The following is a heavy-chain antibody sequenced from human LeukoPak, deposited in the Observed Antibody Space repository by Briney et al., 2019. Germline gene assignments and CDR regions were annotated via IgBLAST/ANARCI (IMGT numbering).Heavy chain of an antibody. J-gene: IGHJ4*02. CDR1: GGSISSYY. CDR3: ARDLWYYYDSSGIPF. V-gene: IGHV4-59*01. D-gene: IGHD3-22*01. CDR2: IYYSGST. Sequence: SETLPLTCTVSGGSISSYYWSWIRQPPGKGLEWIGYIYYSGSTNYNPSLKSRVTISVDTSKNQFSLKRSSVTAADTAVYYCARDLWYYYDSSGIPFWGQGTLVTVSS.